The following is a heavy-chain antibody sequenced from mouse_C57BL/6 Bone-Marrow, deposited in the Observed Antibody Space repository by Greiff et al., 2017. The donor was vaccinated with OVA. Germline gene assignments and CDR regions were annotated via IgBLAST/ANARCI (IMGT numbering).Heavy chain of an antibody. CDR2: IYPRSSNT. J-gene: IGHJ2*01. V-gene: IGHV1-81*01. CDR3: TTLLITTRGYFDY. Sequence: QVQLQQSGAELARPGASVKLSCKASGYTFTSYGVSWVKQRTGQGLEWIGEIYPRSSNTYYNEKFKGKATLTADKSSSTAYLELRSLTSEDSAVYYCTTLLITTRGYFDYWGQGTTLTVSS. CDR1: GYTFTSYG. D-gene: IGHD1-1*01.